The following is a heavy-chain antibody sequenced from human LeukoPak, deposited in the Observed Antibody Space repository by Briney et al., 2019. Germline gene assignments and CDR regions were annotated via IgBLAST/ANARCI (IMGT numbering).Heavy chain of an antibody. V-gene: IGHV3-23*01. J-gene: IGHJ4*02. D-gene: IGHD2-2*01. CDR3: ARDRAYPRDQFDC. Sequence: GGSLRLSCAASGFTFSSYAMSWVRQAPGKGLEWVSAISGSGGSTYYSDSVRGRSTISRDNSKNTVSLQMKSLRADDTAVYFCARDRAYPRDQFDCWGQGTLVTVSS. CDR1: GFTFSSYA. CDR2: ISGSGGST.